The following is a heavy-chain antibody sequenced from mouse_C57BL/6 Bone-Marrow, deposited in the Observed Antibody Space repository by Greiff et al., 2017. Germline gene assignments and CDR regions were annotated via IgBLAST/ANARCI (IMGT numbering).Heavy chain of an antibody. CDR3: ARGAVPVLFAY. CDR2: ISDGGSYT. CDR1: GFTFSSYA. Sequence: EVKLVESGGGLVKPGGSLKLSCAASGFTFSSYAMSWVRQTPEKRLEWVATISDGGSYTYYPDNVQGRFTISRDNAKNNLYLQMSHLKSEDTAMDDCARGAVPVLFAYWGQGTLVTVSA. J-gene: IGHJ3*01. V-gene: IGHV5-4*03.